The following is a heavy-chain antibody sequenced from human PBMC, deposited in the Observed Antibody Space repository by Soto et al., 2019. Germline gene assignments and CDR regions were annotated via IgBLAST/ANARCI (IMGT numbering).Heavy chain of an antibody. CDR2: INPNSGGT. J-gene: IGHJ4*02. Sequence: ASVKVSCKASGYTFTGYYMHWVRQAPGQGLEWMGWINPNSGGTNYAQKFQGWVTMTRDTSISTAYMELSRLRSDDTAVYYCARARKYSSSWPFYFDYWGQGTLITVSS. CDR1: GYTFTGYY. D-gene: IGHD6-13*01. CDR3: ARARKYSSSWPFYFDY. V-gene: IGHV1-2*04.